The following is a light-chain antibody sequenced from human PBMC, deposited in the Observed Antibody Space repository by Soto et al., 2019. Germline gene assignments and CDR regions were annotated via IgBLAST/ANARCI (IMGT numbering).Light chain of an antibody. Sequence: SYELTQPPSVSVSPGQTASITCSGDKLGDKYACWYQQKPGQSPVLVIYQDSKRPSGIPERFSGSNSGNTATLTISGTQAMDEADYYCQAWDSSTDLYVFGTGTKLTVL. J-gene: IGLJ1*01. CDR3: QAWDSSTDLYV. V-gene: IGLV3-1*01. CDR2: QDS. CDR1: KLGDKY.